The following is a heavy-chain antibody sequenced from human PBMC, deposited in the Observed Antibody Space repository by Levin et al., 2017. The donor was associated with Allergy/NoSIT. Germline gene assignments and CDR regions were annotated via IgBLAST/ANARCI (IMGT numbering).Heavy chain of an antibody. CDR1: GYSFTSYW. J-gene: IGHJ4*02. CDR3: ARHGGFLEWAFQGFDY. D-gene: IGHD3-3*01. Sequence: KVSCKGSGYSFTSYWIGWVRQMPGKGLEWMGIIYPGDSDTRYSPSFQGQVTISADKSISTAYLQWSSLKASDTAMYYCARHGGFLEWAFQGFDYWGQGTLVTVSS. V-gene: IGHV5-51*01. CDR2: IYPGDSDT.